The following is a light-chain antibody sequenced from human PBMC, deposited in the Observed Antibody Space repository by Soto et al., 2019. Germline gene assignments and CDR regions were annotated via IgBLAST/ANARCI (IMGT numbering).Light chain of an antibody. J-gene: IGKJ5*01. V-gene: IGKV2-28*01. Sequence: DIVMTQSPLSLPVTPGEPASISCRSSQSLLHSNGCNYLDWYLQKPGQSPQLLIYLGSNRASGVPDRFSGSGSGTDFTLKISSVEAEDVGVYYCMQALQTPLTFGQGTRLEIK. CDR2: LGS. CDR3: MQALQTPLT. CDR1: QSLLHSNGCNY.